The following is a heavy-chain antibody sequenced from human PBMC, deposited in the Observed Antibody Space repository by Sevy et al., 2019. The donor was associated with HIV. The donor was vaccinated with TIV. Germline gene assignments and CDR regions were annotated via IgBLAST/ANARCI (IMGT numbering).Heavy chain of an antibody. CDR3: ARAQQVTMLVVIGGLYFDF. V-gene: IGHV3-7*01. CDR2: IKQDMSEK. J-gene: IGHJ4*02. D-gene: IGHD3-22*01. Sequence: GGSLRLSCAASGFTFSSYWMTWVRQAPGKGLEWVANIKQDMSEKYYADSVKGRLTMSRGNARNSLYLQMESLIAEDTAVYYCARAQQVTMLVVIGGLYFDFWRQGTLVTVSS. CDR1: GFTFSSYW.